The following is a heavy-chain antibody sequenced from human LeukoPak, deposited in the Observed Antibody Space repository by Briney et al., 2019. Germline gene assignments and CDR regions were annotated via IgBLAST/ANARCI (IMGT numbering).Heavy chain of an antibody. V-gene: IGHV1-8*01. D-gene: IGHD3-22*01. CDR2: MNPNSRNT. CDR3: ARFSYDSSGYYYGGVDY. Sequence: GASVKVSCKASGYTFTSYDINWVRQATGQELEWMGWMNPNSRNTGCAQKFQGRVTMTRNTSISTAYMELSSLRSEDTAVYYCARFSYDSSGYYYGGVDYWGQGTLVTVSS. CDR1: GYTFTSYD. J-gene: IGHJ4*02.